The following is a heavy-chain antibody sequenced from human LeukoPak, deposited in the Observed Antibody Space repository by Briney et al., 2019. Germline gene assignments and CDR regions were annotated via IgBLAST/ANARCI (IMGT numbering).Heavy chain of an antibody. CDR3: ASKGSYFRAFDI. CDR2: VYYSGST. V-gene: IGHV4-59*01. D-gene: IGHD1-26*01. CDR1: GGSISSYY. J-gene: IGHJ3*02. Sequence: PSETLSLTCTVSGGSISSYYWSWIRQPPGKGLEWIGYVYYSGSTNYNPSLKSRVTISVDTSKNQFSLKLSSVTAADTAVYYCASKGSYFRAFDIWGQGTMVTVSS.